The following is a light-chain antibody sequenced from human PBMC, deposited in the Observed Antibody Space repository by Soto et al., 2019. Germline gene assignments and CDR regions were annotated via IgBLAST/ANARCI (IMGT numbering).Light chain of an antibody. V-gene: IGLV7-46*01. CDR2: DTS. CDR1: TGAVTSNHH. J-gene: IGLJ2*01. CDR3: LLSYNAARV. Sequence: QAVVTQEPSLTVSPGGTVTLTCGSSTGAVTSNHHPYWFQQKAGQAPRTLIYDTSNKHSWTPARFSGCLLGDKAALTLSGAQPEDEAQYYCLLSYNAARVFGGGTKVTVL.